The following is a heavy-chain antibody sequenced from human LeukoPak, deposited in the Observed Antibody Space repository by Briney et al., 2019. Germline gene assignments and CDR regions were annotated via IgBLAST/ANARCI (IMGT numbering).Heavy chain of an antibody. CDR3: ARDQDYYDSSGYLGY. J-gene: IGHJ4*02. CDR2: IIPFFGIA. D-gene: IGHD3-22*01. Sequence: ASVKVSCKASGGTFSSYAISWVRQAPGQGLEWMGRIIPFFGIANYAQKFQGRVTITADKSTSTAYMELSSLRSEDTAVYYCARDQDYYDSSGYLGYWGQGTLVSVSS. CDR1: GGTFSSYA. V-gene: IGHV1-69*04.